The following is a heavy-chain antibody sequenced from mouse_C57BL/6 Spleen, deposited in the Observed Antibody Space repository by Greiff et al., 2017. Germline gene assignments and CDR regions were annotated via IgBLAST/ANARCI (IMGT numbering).Heavy chain of an antibody. CDR3: ARGGYYYGSSYYYAMDY. D-gene: IGHD1-1*01. CDR1: GFTFSDYY. J-gene: IGHJ4*01. Sequence: EVNVVESGGGLVQPGGSLKLSCAASGFTFSDYYMYWVRQTPEKRLEWVAYISNGGGSTYYPDTVKGRFTISRDNAKNTLYLQMSRLKSEDTAMYYCARGGYYYGSSYYYAMDYWGQGTSVTGSS. CDR2: ISNGGGST. V-gene: IGHV5-12*01.